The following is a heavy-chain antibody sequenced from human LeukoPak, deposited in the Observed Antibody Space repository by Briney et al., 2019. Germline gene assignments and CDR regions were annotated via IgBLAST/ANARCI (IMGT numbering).Heavy chain of an antibody. J-gene: IGHJ4*02. CDR2: IYYSGST. CDR3: ARQAGYSGYDWGPLFDY. D-gene: IGHD5-12*01. Sequence: SETLSLTCNVSGGSISSSYWSWIRQPQGKGLEWIGSIYYSGSTYYNPSLKSRVTISVDTSKNQFSLKLSSVTAADTAVYYCARQAGYSGYDWGPLFDYWGQGTLVTVSS. CDR1: GGSISSSY. V-gene: IGHV4-39*01.